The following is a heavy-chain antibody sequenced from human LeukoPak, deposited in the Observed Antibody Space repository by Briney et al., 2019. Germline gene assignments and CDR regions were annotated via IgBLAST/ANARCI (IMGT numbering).Heavy chain of an antibody. D-gene: IGHD5/OR15-5a*01. Sequence: GSLRLSCAASGFTFHDYAMHWVRQAPGKGLEWVSLISGDGGSTYYADSVKGRFTISRDNSKNSLFLQMNSLRTEDTAFYYCTKDIGERGYSVHWGQGTLVTVSS. CDR1: GFTFHDYA. V-gene: IGHV3-43*02. CDR3: TKDIGERGYSVH. CDR2: ISGDGGST. J-gene: IGHJ4*02.